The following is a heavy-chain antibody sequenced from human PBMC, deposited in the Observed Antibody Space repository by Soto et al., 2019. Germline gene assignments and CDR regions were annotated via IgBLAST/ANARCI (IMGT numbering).Heavy chain of an antibody. V-gene: IGHV4-39*01. CDR1: GGSISSSSYY. Sequence: SETLSLTCTVSGGSISSSSYYWGWIRQPPGKGLEWIGSIYYSGSTFYNPSLKSRVTISVDTSKNQFSLKLSSVTAADTAVYYCAKRGNSWYFDLWGRGTLVTVSS. J-gene: IGHJ2*01. CDR2: IYYSGST. CDR3: AKRGNSWYFDL. D-gene: IGHD2-21*02.